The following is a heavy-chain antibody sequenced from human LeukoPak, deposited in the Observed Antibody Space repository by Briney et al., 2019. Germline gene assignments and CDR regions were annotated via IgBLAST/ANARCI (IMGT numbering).Heavy chain of an antibody. CDR2: ISGSTGTT. CDR1: GFTFGNFA. CDR3: AKGHPSTWYGFFDS. J-gene: IGHJ4*02. D-gene: IGHD6-13*01. Sequence: PGGSLRLSCAASGFTFGNFAMSWVRQAPGKGLECVSTISGSTGTTYYAGSVQGRFTISRDNSKNTVYLQMNSLRADDTAVYYCAKGHPSTWYGFFDSWGQGTLITVSS. V-gene: IGHV3-23*01.